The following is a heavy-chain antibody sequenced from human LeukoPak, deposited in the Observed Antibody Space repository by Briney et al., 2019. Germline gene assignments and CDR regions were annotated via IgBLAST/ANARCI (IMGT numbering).Heavy chain of an antibody. V-gene: IGHV4-39*01. J-gene: IGHJ4*02. Sequence: SETLSLTCTVSGGSISSSTYYWGWLRQPPGKGLEWIGSINYSGSTFYNPSLKSRVTISVDTSKNQFSLILSSVTAADTAVYFCARARLSIVRGITNFDYWGQGTVVTASS. CDR3: ARARLSIVRGITNFDY. D-gene: IGHD3-10*01. CDR1: GGSISSSTYY. CDR2: INYSGST.